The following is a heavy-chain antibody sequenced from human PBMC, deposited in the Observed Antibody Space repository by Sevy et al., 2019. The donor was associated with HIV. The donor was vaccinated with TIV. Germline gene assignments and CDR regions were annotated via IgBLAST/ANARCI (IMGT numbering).Heavy chain of an antibody. V-gene: IGHV3-23*01. CDR2: LSGSGGST. CDR3: AKDQGDHVWGTFRDY. CDR1: GFTFSIYA. J-gene: IGHJ4*02. Sequence: GGSLRLSCAASGFTFSIYAMSWVRQAPGKGLEWVSGLSGSGGSTYYADSVKGRFTISRDNSKNTLYLQMNSLRAEDTAVYYCAKDQGDHVWGTFRDYWGQGTLVTVSS. D-gene: IGHD3-16*02.